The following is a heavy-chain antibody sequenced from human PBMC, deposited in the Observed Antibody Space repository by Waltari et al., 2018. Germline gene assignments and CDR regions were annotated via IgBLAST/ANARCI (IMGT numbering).Heavy chain of an antibody. V-gene: IGHV2-5*02. CDR2: IYWDDDK. CDR1: GFSLSTSGVG. D-gene: IGHD3-10*01. Sequence: QITLKESGPTLVQPTQTLTLTCPFSGFSLSTSGVGVGWIRQPPGNALEWLALIYWDDDKRYSPSLKSRLTITKDTSKNQVVLTMTNMDPVDTATYYCAHLLLWFEGGYYMDVWGKGTTVTVSS. CDR3: AHLLLWFEGGYYMDV. J-gene: IGHJ6*03.